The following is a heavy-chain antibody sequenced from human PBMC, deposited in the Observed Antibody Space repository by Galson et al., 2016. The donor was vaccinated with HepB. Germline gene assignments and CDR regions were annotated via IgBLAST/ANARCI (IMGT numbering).Heavy chain of an antibody. CDR3: ANGASGLGYYDF. CDR2: ISGRGVST. J-gene: IGHJ4*02. V-gene: IGHV3-23*01. Sequence: SLRLSCAASGFTYTSYSMTWVRQAPGKGLEWVSGISGRGVSTYYADSVKGRFTISRDNSKNTLYLQMNSLGVDDTAVYYCANGASGLGYYDFWGQGTLVTVSS. CDR1: GFTYTSYS. D-gene: IGHD5-12*01.